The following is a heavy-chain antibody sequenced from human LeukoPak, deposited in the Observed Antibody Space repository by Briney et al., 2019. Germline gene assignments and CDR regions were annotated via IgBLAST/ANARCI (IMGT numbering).Heavy chain of an antibody. CDR1: GDSVSSNSAT. CDR3: ARDPDPFSRLSVFDI. V-gene: IGHV6-1*01. J-gene: IGHJ3*02. Sequence: SQTLSLTCAISGDSVSSNSATWNCIRQSPSRGLECLGRTYYRSKWYNDYAVSVKSRITINPDTSKNQFSLQLNSVTPEDTAVYYCARDPDPFSRLSVFDIWGQGTMVTVSS. D-gene: IGHD3-16*02. CDR2: TYYRSKWYN.